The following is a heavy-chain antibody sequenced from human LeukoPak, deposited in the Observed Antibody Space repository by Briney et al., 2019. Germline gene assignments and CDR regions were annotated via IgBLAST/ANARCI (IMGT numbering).Heavy chain of an antibody. CDR3: TTHPGYESY. V-gene: IGHV3-15*01. D-gene: IGHD2-15*01. J-gene: IGHJ4*02. CDR2: IKRNTQGGTT. Sequence: GGSLRLSCAPSGFTFNLAWMSWVRQAPGKGPEWVGRIKRNTQGGTTDYAAPVQGRFTISRDDSENTLYLQMNSLKTEDTAVYYCTTHPGYESYWGQGTLVTVSS. CDR1: GFTFNLAW.